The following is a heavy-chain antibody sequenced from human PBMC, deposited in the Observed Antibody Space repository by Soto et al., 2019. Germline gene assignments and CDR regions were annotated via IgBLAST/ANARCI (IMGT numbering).Heavy chain of an antibody. CDR1: GYSFTSYW. CDR3: ARQLAYCGGDCYSDFDY. CDR2: IYPGDSDT. V-gene: IGHV5-51*01. Sequence: PGESLKISCKGSGYSFTSYWIGWVRQMPWKGLEWMGIIYPGDSDTRYSPSFQGQVTISADKSISTAYLQWSSLKASDTAMYYCARQLAYCGGDCYSDFDYWAQGTLVTVSS. D-gene: IGHD2-21*01. J-gene: IGHJ4*02.